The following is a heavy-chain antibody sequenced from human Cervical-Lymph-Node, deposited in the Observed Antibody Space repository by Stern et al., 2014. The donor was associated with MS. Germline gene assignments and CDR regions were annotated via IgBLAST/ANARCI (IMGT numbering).Heavy chain of an antibody. CDR1: GDTFASYP. D-gene: IGHD4-17*01. CDR2: VNPTDGRT. Sequence: VQLVESGAEVKKPGASVKVSCKASGDTFASYPINWLRPAPGQGPVWMGIVNPTDGRTTYAQTFQGRVTMTRDTSTRTVYMELSSLRAEDTAMYFCANPLPYANWGQGTRVTVSS. V-gene: IGHV1-46*03. J-gene: IGHJ1*01. CDR3: ANPLPYAN.